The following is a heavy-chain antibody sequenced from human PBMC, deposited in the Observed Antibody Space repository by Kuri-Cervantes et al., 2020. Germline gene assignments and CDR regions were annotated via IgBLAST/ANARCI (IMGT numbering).Heavy chain of an antibody. Sequence: SETLSLTCAVSGYSISSGYYWGWIRQPPGKGLEWIGSIYHSGSTYYNPSLKSRVTISVDTSKNQFSLKLSSVTAADTAVYYCAREMITFGGAGGAFDIWGQGTMVTVSS. CDR1: GYSISSGYY. J-gene: IGHJ3*02. CDR3: AREMITFGGAGGAFDI. V-gene: IGHV4-38-2*02. CDR2: IYHSGST. D-gene: IGHD3-16*01.